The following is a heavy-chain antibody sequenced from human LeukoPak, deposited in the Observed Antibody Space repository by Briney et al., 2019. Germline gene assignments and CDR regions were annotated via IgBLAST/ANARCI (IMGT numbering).Heavy chain of an antibody. CDR1: GFTFSSYS. J-gene: IGHJ4*02. D-gene: IGHD2-2*01. CDR3: ARRVGYCSSTSCYDDY. V-gene: IGHV3-21*01. CDR2: IRSSSSYI. Sequence: GGSLRLSCAASGFTFSSYSMNWVRQAPGKGLEWVSSIRSSSSYIYYADSVKGRFTISRDNAKNSLYLQMNSLRAEDTAVYYCARRVGYCSSTSCYDDYWGQGTLVTVSS.